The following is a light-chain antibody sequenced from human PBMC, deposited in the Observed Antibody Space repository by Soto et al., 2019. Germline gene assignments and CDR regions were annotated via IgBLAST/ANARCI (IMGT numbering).Light chain of an antibody. CDR1: QSVSSN. Sequence: EIVMTQSPATLSVSPGERATLSCRASQSVSSNLAWYQQKPGQAPRLLIYGASTRATGIPARFSGSGSGTEFTLTISSLQSEDSAVYYCQQHNQWPRTFGQGTKVDIK. J-gene: IGKJ1*01. V-gene: IGKV3-15*01. CDR3: QQHNQWPRT. CDR2: GAS.